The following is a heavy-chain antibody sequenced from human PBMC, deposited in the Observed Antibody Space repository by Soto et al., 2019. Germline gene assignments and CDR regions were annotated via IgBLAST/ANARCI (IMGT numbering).Heavy chain of an antibody. CDR3: ARGSSSWYSDY. V-gene: IGHV4-61*08. J-gene: IGHJ4*02. CDR1: GGSVSSGGYY. Sequence: SETLSLTCTVSGGSVSSGGYYWSWIRQPPGKGLEWIGYIYYSGSTNYNPSLKSRVTISVDTSKNQFSLKLSSVTAADTAVYYCARGSSSWYSDYWGQGTLVTVSS. CDR2: IYYSGST. D-gene: IGHD6-13*01.